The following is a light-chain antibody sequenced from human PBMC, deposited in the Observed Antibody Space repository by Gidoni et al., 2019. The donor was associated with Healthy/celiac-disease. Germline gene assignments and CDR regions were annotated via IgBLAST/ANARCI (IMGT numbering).Light chain of an antibody. V-gene: IGKV3-15*01. CDR1: ESVSSN. CDR2: GAS. J-gene: IGKJ1*01. CDR3: QQYNNWPPKT. Sequence: EIGMTQSPATLSVSPGERATLSCRASESVSSNLAWYQQKPGQAPRLLIYGASTRATGIPARFSGSGFGTEFTLTITSLQSEDFAVYYCQQYNNWPPKTFGQGTKVEIK.